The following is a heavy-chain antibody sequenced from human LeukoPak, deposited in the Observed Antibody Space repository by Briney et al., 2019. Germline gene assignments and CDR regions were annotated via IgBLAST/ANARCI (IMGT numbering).Heavy chain of an antibody. D-gene: IGHD3-22*01. CDR3: ARRHKDSGGYAFDY. CDR1: GFTFSTSW. J-gene: IGHJ4*02. V-gene: IGHV3-74*01. Sequence: GGSLRLSCAASGFTFSTSWMQWVRHTPGEGLVWVSRPHSDVTSTFYADAVKDQFTISRHNAKNPVYLQMNSLRDDHTVVYYCARRHKDSGGYAFDYWGQGTLVSVSS. CDR2: PHSDVTST.